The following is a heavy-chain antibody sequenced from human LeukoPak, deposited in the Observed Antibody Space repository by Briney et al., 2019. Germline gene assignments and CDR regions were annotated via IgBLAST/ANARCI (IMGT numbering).Heavy chain of an antibody. V-gene: IGHV3-48*03. CDR2: ISSSGNTI. D-gene: IGHD3-3*02. CDR1: GFTFSSYE. Sequence: GGSLRLSCAASGFTFSSYEMNWVRQAPGKGLEWVSYISSSGNTIYYADSVKGRFTISRDNGKNSLYLRMNSLRAEDTALYYCAKDLSALLPGAHNYMDVWGKGTTVTISS. J-gene: IGHJ6*03. CDR3: AKDLSALLPGAHNYMDV.